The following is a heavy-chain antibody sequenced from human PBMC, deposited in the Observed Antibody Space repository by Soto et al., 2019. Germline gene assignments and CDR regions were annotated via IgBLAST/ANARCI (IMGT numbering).Heavy chain of an antibody. CDR2: IKPNTDDT. Sequence: QVQLVQSGAAVKRPGASVKVSCELSGFSISGFYLHWVRQAPGQGLEWMGWIKPNTDDTGYAQKFQGRVTLTWDTSSSAGYLDLSWLRSDDTAVYYCARSPYSLEADGQHYYYGMDLWGLGTTATVSS. CDR1: GFSISGFY. V-gene: IGHV1-2*02. D-gene: IGHD2-15*01. CDR3: ARSPYSLEADGQHYYYGMDL. J-gene: IGHJ6*02.